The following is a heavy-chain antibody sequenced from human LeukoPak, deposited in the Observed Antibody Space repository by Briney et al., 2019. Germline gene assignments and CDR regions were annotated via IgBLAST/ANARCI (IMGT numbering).Heavy chain of an antibody. Sequence: SETLSLTCAVYGGSFSGYYWSWIRQPPGKGLEWIGEINHSGSTNYNPSLKSRVTISVDTSKNQFSLKLSSVTAADTAVYYCARDVRGPANWFDPWGQGTLVTVSS. CDR1: GGSFSGYY. J-gene: IGHJ5*02. CDR3: ARDVRGPANWFDP. V-gene: IGHV4-34*01. CDR2: INHSGST. D-gene: IGHD3-10*01.